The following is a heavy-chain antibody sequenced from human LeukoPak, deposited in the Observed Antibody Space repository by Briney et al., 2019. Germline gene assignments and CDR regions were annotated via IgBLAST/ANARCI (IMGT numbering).Heavy chain of an antibody. CDR2: IWYDGSKK. D-gene: IGHD3-22*01. CDR1: GFTFRSYG. Sequence: GRSLRLSCAASGFTFRSYGMHWVRQAPGKGLEWVAVIWYDGSKKYHADSVKGRFTISRDNSKNTLYLQMNSLRAEDTAVYYCARAQDYDSSGFVDGFDIWGQGEMVTVSS. CDR3: ARAQDYDSSGFVDGFDI. J-gene: IGHJ3*02. V-gene: IGHV3-33*01.